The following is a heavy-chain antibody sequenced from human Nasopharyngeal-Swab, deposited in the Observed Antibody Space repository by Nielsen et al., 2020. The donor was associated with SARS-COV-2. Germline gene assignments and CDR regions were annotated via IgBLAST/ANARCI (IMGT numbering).Heavy chain of an antibody. CDR3: AKQRLRAMDY. D-gene: IGHD4-17*01. V-gene: IGHV3-23*01. CDR2: ISGSGDNT. J-gene: IGHJ4*02. Sequence: GESLKISCAASGFTFSNYAMSWVRLAPGKGLEWVSGISGSGDNTYYADSVMGRFTISRDNAMETLYLQMNSLRLDDTAVYYCAKQRLRAMDYWGQGTLVTVSS. CDR1: GFTFSNYA.